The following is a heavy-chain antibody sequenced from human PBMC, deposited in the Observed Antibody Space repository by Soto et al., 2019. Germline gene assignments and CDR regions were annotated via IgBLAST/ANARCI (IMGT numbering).Heavy chain of an antibody. CDR3: ARGRLLWFGELSNTDYYYYYMDV. CDR1: GGSFSGYY. Sequence: QVQLQQWGAGLLKPSETMSLTCAVYGGSFSGYYWSWIRQPPGKGLEWIGEINHSGSTNYNPSLKSRGTISVDTSKNQFSLKLSSVTAADTAVYYCARGRLLWFGELSNTDYYYYYMDVWGKGTTVTVSS. CDR2: INHSGST. V-gene: IGHV4-34*01. D-gene: IGHD3-10*01. J-gene: IGHJ6*03.